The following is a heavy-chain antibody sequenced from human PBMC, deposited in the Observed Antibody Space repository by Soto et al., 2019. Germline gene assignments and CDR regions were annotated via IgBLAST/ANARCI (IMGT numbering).Heavy chain of an antibody. V-gene: IGHV4-39*01. Sequence: QLQLQESGPGLVKPSETLSLTCTVSGGSSSSSSYYWGWIRQPPGKGLEWIGSIYYSGSTYYNPSLKSRVTISVDTSKNQFSLKLSSVTAADTAVYYCARRGPTVTPFDYWGQGTLVTVSS. D-gene: IGHD4-17*01. CDR1: GGSSSSSSYY. J-gene: IGHJ4*02. CDR3: ARRGPTVTPFDY. CDR2: IYYSGST.